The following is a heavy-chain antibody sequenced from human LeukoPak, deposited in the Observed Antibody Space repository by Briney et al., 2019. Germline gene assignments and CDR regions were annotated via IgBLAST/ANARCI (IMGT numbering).Heavy chain of an antibody. Sequence: SVPVSCKASGGTLSSYTMSWVRQAPGQGLGWMGRIIPILGIANYAQKFQGRVTITADKSTSTAYMELSSLRSEDTAVYYCARGSPWRIAAAGTGAFDIWGQGTMVTVSS. D-gene: IGHD6-13*01. CDR1: GGTLSSYT. J-gene: IGHJ3*02. CDR2: IIPILGIA. V-gene: IGHV1-69*02. CDR3: ARGSPWRIAAAGTGAFDI.